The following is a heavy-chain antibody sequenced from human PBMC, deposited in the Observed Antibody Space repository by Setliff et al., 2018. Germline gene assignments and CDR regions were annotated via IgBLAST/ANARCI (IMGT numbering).Heavy chain of an antibody. CDR3: FGAGTCSY. CDR1: GLSYINDW. V-gene: IGHV3-7*01. J-gene: IGHJ4*02. CDR2: INPHGSEK. D-gene: IGHD3-10*01. Sequence: GVLRLSCTASGLSYINDWVSWVRQAPGKGLEWLASINPHGSEKYYADSVKGRFTISRDNAKNSLSLQMTSLRTEDTAVYYCFGAGTCSYWGQGTLVTVSS.